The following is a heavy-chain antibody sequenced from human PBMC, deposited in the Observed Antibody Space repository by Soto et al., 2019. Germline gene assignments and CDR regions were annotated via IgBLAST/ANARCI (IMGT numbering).Heavy chain of an antibody. CDR2: IGTAGDT. Sequence: GSLRLSCAASGFTFSSYDMHWVRQATGKGLEWVSAIGTAGDTYYPGSVKGRFTISRENAKNSLYLQMNSLRAGDTAVYYCARGGMLRYFDWFPGDYGMDVWGQGTTVTVSS. J-gene: IGHJ6*02. V-gene: IGHV3-13*04. D-gene: IGHD3-9*01. CDR1: GFTFSSYD. CDR3: ARGGMLRYFDWFPGDYGMDV.